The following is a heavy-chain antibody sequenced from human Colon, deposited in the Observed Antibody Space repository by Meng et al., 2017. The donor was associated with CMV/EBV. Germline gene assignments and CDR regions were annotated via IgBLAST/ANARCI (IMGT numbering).Heavy chain of an antibody. D-gene: IGHD1-1*01. Sequence: GGSLRLSCTASGFIFSAFAMHWVRQAPGKWLEWVAFIRYDGSTKYYSDSAQGRFTISRDDSKSTLYLQMQSLRAEDTAVYYCAKDHCSTTTGYFDVWGQGTLVTVSS. CDR2: IRYDGSTK. CDR1: GFIFSAFA. J-gene: IGHJ4*02. V-gene: IGHV3-30*02. CDR3: AKDHCSTTTGYFDV.